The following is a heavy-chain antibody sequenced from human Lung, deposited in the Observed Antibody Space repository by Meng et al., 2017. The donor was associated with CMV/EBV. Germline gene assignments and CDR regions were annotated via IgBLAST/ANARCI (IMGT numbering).Heavy chain of an antibody. J-gene: IGHJ5*02. CDR1: SGGYY. Sequence: SGGYYWSWLRPHPGKGLEWIGYIYYSGSTYYNPSLKSRVTISVDTSKNQFSLKLSSVTAADTAVYYCARPMKDCSSTSCWNAYVDPWGQGTLVTVSS. CDR3: ARPMKDCSSTSCWNAYVDP. CDR2: IYYSGST. D-gene: IGHD2-2*01. V-gene: IGHV4-31*02.